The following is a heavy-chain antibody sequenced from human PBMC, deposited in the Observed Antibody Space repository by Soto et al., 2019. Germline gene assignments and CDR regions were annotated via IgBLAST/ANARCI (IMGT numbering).Heavy chain of an antibody. CDR1: GFIFSTSGSAFSRYA. J-gene: IGHJ4*02. CDR2: ISGSGVRT. CDR3: ATPAYDY. V-gene: IGHV3-23*01. D-gene: IGHD3-16*01. Sequence: GGSLRLSCAASGFIFSTSGSAFSRYAMTWVRQTPGKALEWVSSISGSGVRTYYSDSVRGRFTISRDNSKDRLYLEMNSVRAEDTAVYYCATPAYDYWGQGTLVTVSS.